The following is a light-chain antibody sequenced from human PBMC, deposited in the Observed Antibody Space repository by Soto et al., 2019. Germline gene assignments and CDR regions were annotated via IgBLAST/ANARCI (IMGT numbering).Light chain of an antibody. Sequence: QSVLTQPPSVSGAPGQRVTISCTGSGFNIGSNYDVHWYQQLPGTAPKLLIYGNNNRPSGVPDRFSASKSGFTASLAITCLQAEDEADYFCQSYDRGLTAVLFGTGTKVTVL. J-gene: IGLJ1*01. V-gene: IGLV1-40*01. CDR1: GFNIGSNYD. CDR2: GNN. CDR3: QSYDRGLTAVL.